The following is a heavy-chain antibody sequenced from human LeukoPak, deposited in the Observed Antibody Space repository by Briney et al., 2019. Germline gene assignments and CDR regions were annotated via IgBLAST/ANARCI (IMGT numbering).Heavy chain of an antibody. CDR2: ISSSGSTI. J-gene: IGHJ5*02. V-gene: IGHV3-48*04. CDR3: ARGGYSYAFDP. D-gene: IGHD5-18*01. CDR1: GFTFSTCG. Sequence: GGSLRLSCAASGFTFSTCGMHWVRQAPGKGLEWVSCISSSGSTIYYADSVKGRFTISRDNSKNLMYLQMNSLRAEDTAVYYCARGGYSYAFDPWGQGTLVTVSS.